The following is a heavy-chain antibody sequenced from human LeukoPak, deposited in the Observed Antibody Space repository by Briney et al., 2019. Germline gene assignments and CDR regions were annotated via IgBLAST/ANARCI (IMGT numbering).Heavy chain of an antibody. CDR1: GFTFSNAW. D-gene: IGHD5-12*01. CDR3: TTTGWLRYYFDY. Sequence: PGGSLRLSCAASGFTFSNAWMSWVRQAPGKGLEWVGRIKSKTDGGTTDYAAPVKGRFTISRDDSKNTLYLQMNSLKSEDTAVYYCTTTGWLRYYFDYWGQGTLVTVSS. V-gene: IGHV3-15*01. CDR2: IKSKTDGGTT. J-gene: IGHJ4*02.